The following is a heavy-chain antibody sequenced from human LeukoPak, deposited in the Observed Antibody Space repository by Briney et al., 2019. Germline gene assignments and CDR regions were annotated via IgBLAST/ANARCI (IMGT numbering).Heavy chain of an antibody. V-gene: IGHV3-53*01. D-gene: IGHD6-25*01. CDR2: IYSGDDS. J-gene: IGHJ5*02. Sequence: SGGSLRLSCAASGFTVENKRMSWVRQAPGKGLEWVSTIYSGDDSYYADSVKGRFTISRDNSKNTLYLQVNSLRAEDTAMYYCARERYSNDYEAWGQGTLVTVSS. CDR3: ARERYSNDYEA. CDR1: GFTVENKR.